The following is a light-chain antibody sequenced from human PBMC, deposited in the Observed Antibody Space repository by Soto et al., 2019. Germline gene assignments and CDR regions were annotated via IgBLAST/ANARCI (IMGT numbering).Light chain of an antibody. J-gene: IGKJ5*01. Sequence: DIQMTQSPSSVSASVGDRVTITCRASQCSITCLSWYHQKPAKAPKLLMYVASSLQSGIPSRFSGSGSGTVFTLTISNLQPEDFATYYCQQANSFPITCGQGTRLEIK. V-gene: IGKV1-12*01. CDR1: QCSITC. CDR2: VAS. CDR3: QQANSFPIT.